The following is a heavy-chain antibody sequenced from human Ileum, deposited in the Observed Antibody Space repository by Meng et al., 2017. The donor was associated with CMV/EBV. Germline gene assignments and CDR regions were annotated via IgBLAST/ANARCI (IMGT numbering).Heavy chain of an antibody. D-gene: IGHD3-16*01. CDR2: IKTDGSAM. CDR3: ARDWGISGLPIDS. V-gene: IGHV3-7*01. J-gene: IGHJ4*02. Sequence: GESLKTPWAASGFTLSNHWMSWVRQAPGKGLEWVANIKTDGSAMYYVDSVKGRFTISRDNVKNSLVLQMNSLRVEDTAVYYCARDWGISGLPIDSWGQGTRVTVSS. CDR1: GFTLSNHW.